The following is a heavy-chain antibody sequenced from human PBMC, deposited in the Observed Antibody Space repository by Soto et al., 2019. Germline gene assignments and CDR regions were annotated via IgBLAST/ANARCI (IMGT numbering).Heavy chain of an antibody. CDR1: GFTFSSYA. Sequence: GGSLRLSCAASGFTFSSYAMHWVRQAPGKGLEWVAVISYDGSNKYYADSVKGRFTIYRDNSKNTLYLQMNSLRAEDTAVYYCARDSSPPSYYYDSSGYYSEDFDYWGQGTLVTVSS. CDR3: ARDSSPPSYYYDSSGYYSEDFDY. CDR2: ISYDGSNK. D-gene: IGHD3-22*01. V-gene: IGHV3-30-3*01. J-gene: IGHJ4*02.